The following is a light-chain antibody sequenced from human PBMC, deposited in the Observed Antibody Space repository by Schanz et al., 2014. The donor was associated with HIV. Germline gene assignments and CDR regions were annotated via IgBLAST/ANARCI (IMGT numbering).Light chain of an antibody. V-gene: IGLV1-51*01. Sequence: QSLLTQPPSVSATPGQKVTISCSGSNSNIGKNFVSWYQQLPGTAPKLLIYDNNKRPSGIPDRFSGSKSGTSATLAIAGLQTDDEGDYFCGTWDHSLNSWVFGGGTKLTVL. CDR3: GTWDHSLNSWV. CDR2: DNN. CDR1: NSNIGKNF. J-gene: IGLJ3*02.